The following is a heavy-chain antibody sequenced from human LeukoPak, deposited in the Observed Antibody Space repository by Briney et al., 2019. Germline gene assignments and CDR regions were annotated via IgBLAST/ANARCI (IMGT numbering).Heavy chain of an antibody. V-gene: IGHV3-7*01. D-gene: IGHD3-9*01. CDR3: ASATGYLPFYYYYHMDV. Sequence: GGSLRLSCAASGFTFRSYWMTWVRQAPGKGLEWVANIKQDGSEKYYVDSVKGRFTISRDNAKNSLYLQMNSLRAEDTAVYYCASATGYLPFYYYYHMDVWGKGTTVTVSS. J-gene: IGHJ6*03. CDR1: GFTFRSYW. CDR2: IKQDGSEK.